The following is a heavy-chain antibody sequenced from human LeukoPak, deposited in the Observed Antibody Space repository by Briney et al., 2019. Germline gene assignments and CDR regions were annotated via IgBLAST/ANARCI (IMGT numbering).Heavy chain of an antibody. J-gene: IGHJ4*02. CDR3: VAGTGPSDFDY. D-gene: IGHD3/OR15-3a*01. CDR2: IKSKISGETT. Sequence: GGSLRLSCAASGFTFSNAWMTWVRQAPGKGLEWVGRIKSKISGETTDYAAPVRGRFTISRDDSKNTLSLQMNSLKNEDTALYYCVAGTGPSDFDYWGQGTLVTVSP. V-gene: IGHV3-15*01. CDR1: GFTFSNAW.